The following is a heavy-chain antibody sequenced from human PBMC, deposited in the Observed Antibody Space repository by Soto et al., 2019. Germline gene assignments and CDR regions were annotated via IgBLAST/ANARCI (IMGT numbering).Heavy chain of an antibody. V-gene: IGHV3-7*01. CDR2: IKQDGSEK. Sequence: PGGSLRLSCAASGFTFSSYWMSWVRQAPGKGLEWVANIKQDGSEKYYVDSVKGRFTISGDNAKNSLYLQMNSLRAEDTAVYYCARDGGKYCSGGSCQGYWGQGTLVTVSS. CDR1: GFTFSSYW. CDR3: ARDGGKYCSGGSCQGY. J-gene: IGHJ4*02. D-gene: IGHD2-15*01.